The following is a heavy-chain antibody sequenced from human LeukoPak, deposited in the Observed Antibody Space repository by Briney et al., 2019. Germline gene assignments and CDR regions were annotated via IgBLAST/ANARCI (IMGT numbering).Heavy chain of an antibody. Sequence: SETLSLTCAVYGGSFSGYYWSWIRQPPGKGLEWIGEINHSGSTNYNPSLKSRVTISVDTSKNQFSLKLSSVTAADTAVYYCARGPYDSSGYYYFFRYYYYGMDVWGQGTTVTVSS. V-gene: IGHV4-34*01. CDR2: INHSGST. CDR3: ARGPYDSSGYYYFFRYYYYGMDV. D-gene: IGHD3-22*01. CDR1: GGSFSGYY. J-gene: IGHJ6*02.